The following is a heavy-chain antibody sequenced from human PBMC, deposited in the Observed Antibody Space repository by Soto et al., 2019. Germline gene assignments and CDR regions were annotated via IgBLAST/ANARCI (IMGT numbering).Heavy chain of an antibody. CDR1: GGSFSGYY. Sequence: SETLSLTCAVYGGSFSGYYRSWIRQPPGKGLEWIGEINHSGSTNYNPSLKSRVTISVDTSKNQFSLKLSSVTAEDTAVYYCARYPRATVLTGNYYFDSWGQGTLVTVSS. J-gene: IGHJ4*02. V-gene: IGHV4-34*01. D-gene: IGHD3-9*01. CDR2: INHSGST. CDR3: ARYPRATVLTGNYYFDS.